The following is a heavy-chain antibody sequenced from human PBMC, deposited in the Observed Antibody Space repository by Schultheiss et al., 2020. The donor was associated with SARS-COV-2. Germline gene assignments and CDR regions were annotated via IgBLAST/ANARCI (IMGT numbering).Heavy chain of an antibody. J-gene: IGHJ6*03. D-gene: IGHD2-2*01. V-gene: IGHV3-21*01. CDR3: ARDPDRYCSSTSCYGYYMDV. CDR1: GFTFSSYS. Sequence: GESLKISCAASGFTFSSYSMNWVRQAPGKGLEWVSSISSSSSYIYYADSVKGRFTISRDNAKNSLYLQMNSLRAEDTAVYYCARDPDRYCSSTSCYGYYMDVWGKGTTVTVSS. CDR2: ISSSSSYI.